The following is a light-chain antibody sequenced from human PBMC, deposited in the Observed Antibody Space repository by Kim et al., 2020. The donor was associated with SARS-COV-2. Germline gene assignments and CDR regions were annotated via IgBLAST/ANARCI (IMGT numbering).Light chain of an antibody. V-gene: IGLV4-69*01. CDR2: LNSDGSH. J-gene: IGLJ3*02. CDR1: SGHSGSA. CDR3: QTWGTGPV. Sequence: GASVNLSCTLSSGHSGSAIALHQQQQEKGPRYLMKLNSDGSHSKGDGIPDRFSGSSSGAERYLTISSLQSEDEADYYCQTWGTGPVFGGGTQLTVL.